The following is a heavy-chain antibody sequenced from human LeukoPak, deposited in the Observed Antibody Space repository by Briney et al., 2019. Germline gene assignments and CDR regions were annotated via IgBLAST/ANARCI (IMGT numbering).Heavy chain of an antibody. CDR3: ARSPRIAAAQGYYFDY. Sequence: PGGSLRLSCAASGFTFSSYSMNWVRQAPGKGLEWVSSISSSSSYIYYADSVKGRFTISRDNSKNTLYLQMNSLRAEDTAVYYCARSPRIAAAQGYYFDYWGQGTLVTVPS. V-gene: IGHV3-21*04. CDR2: ISSSSSYI. D-gene: IGHD6-13*01. J-gene: IGHJ4*02. CDR1: GFTFSSYS.